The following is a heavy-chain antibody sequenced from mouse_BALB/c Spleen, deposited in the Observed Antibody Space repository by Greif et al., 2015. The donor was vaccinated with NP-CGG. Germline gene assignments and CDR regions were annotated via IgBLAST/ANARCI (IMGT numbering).Heavy chain of an antibody. D-gene: IGHD2-14*01. Sequence: VQLQESGAELVKPGAPVKLSCKASGYTFTSYWMNWVKQRPGRGLEWIGRIDPSDSETHYNQKFKDKATLTVDKSSSPASFHRGGRTSEDLAVYYGAGGGVRQGFDYWGQGTTLTVSS. CDR1: GYTFTSYW. CDR2: IDPSDSET. J-gene: IGHJ2*01. V-gene: IGHV1-69*02. CDR3: AGGGVRQGFDY.